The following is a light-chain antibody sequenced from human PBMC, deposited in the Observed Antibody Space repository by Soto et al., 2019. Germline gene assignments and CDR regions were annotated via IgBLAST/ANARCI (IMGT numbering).Light chain of an antibody. J-gene: IGLJ3*02. CDR3: AAWDDSLNGWV. Sequence: QAVVTQPPSASGTPGQGVTISCSGSSSNIGSNTVNWYQQLPGTAPKLLIYTNNQRPSRVPDRFSGSRSGTSASLAISGLQSEDEADYYCAAWDDSLNGWVFGGGTKLTVL. CDR1: SSNIGSNT. V-gene: IGLV1-44*01. CDR2: TNN.